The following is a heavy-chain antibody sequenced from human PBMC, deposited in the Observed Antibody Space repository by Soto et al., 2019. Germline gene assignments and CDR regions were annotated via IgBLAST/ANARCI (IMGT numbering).Heavy chain of an antibody. V-gene: IGHV1-69*13. CDR1: GGAFSSYA. Sequence: ASVKVSCKASGGAFSSYAISWVRQAPGQGLEWMGGIIPIFGTANYAQKFQGRATITADESTSTAYMELSSLRSEDTAVYYCARGGSSSWYVYYGMDVWGQGTTVTVSS. J-gene: IGHJ6*02. D-gene: IGHD6-13*01. CDR3: ARGGSSSWYVYYGMDV. CDR2: IIPIFGTA.